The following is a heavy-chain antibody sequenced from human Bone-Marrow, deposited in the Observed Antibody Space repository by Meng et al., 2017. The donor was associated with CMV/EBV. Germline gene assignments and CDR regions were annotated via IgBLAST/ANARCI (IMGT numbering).Heavy chain of an antibody. D-gene: IGHD6-13*01. CDR3: ARDSGSSSWPNFQH. Sequence: GGSLRLSCTASGFTFGDYAMSWVRQAPGKGLEWVSVIYSGGSTYYADSVKGRFTISRDNSKNTLYLQMNSLRAEDTAVYYCARDSGSSSWPNFQHWGQGTLVTVSS. V-gene: IGHV3-53*01. CDR1: GFTFGDYA. J-gene: IGHJ1*01. CDR2: IYSGGST.